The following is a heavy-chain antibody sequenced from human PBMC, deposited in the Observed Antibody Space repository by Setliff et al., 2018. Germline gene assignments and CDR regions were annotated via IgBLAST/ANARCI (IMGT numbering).Heavy chain of an antibody. J-gene: IGHJ4*02. V-gene: IGHV3-11*01. CDR3: AREIRLGYSGYDPTDY. CDR1: GFTFSDYY. D-gene: IGHD5-12*01. CDR2: ISSSGSTI. Sequence: VGSLRLSCAASGFTFSDYYMSWIRQAPGKGLEWVSYISSSGSTIYYADSVKGRFTISRDNAKNSLYLQMNSLRAEDTAVHYCAREIRLGYSGYDPTDYWGQGTQVTV.